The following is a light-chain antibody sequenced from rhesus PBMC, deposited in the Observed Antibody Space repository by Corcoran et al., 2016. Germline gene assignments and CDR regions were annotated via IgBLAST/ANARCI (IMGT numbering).Light chain of an antibody. CDR1: QGISTY. CDR2: YAS. CDR3: QHNYGTPFT. Sequence: DIQMTQSPSSLSASVGDTVTITCRASQGISTYLAWYQQKPGKAPRPLIYYASNLESGVPSRVSGSGSGTDFTLTISSLQPEDFAIYYCQHNYGTPFTFGPGTKLDIK. J-gene: IGKJ3*01. V-gene: IGKV1S14*01.